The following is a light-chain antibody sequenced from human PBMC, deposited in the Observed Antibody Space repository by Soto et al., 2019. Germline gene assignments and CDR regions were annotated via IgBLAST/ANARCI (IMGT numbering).Light chain of an antibody. CDR3: QQYGDSLSIT. CDR2: RTS. V-gene: IGKV3-20*01. CDR1: ESVSSSF. Sequence: EVVLTQSPGTLSLSPGERATLSCRASESVSSSFLTWYQQKPGQAPRLLIYRTSNRVTGIPDRFSGSGSGTDFTLTISRLEPEDFAVYYCQQYGDSLSITFGQGTRLEI. J-gene: IGKJ5*01.